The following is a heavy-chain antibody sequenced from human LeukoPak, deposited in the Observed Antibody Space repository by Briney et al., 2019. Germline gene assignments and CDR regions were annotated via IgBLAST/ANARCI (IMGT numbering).Heavy chain of an antibody. J-gene: IGHJ4*02. Sequence: GESLKISCKGIGYNFSKYWIGWVRQMPGKGLEWMGIIYPRDSDVRYNPSFQGHVTISADTSISTLYLHWSSLQPSDTAIYFCARHGPEIVVVPASIPLDYWGKGTLVTVSS. CDR3: ARHGPEIVVVPASIPLDY. V-gene: IGHV5-51*01. CDR2: IYPRDSDV. D-gene: IGHD2-2*01. CDR1: GYNFSKYW.